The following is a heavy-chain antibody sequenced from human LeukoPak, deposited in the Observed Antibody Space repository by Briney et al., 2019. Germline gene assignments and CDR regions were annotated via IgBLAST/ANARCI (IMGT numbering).Heavy chain of an antibody. CDR2: ISAYNGDT. V-gene: IGHV1-18*01. D-gene: IGHD6-19*01. CDR1: GYTFTSYG. Sequence: ASVKVSCKASGYTFTSYGISWVRRAPGQGLEWMGWISAYNGDTNYAQKLQGRVTMTTDTSTSTAYMELRSLRSDDTAVYYCARDGIAVAGTWFDPWGQGTLVTVSS. CDR3: ARDGIAVAGTWFDP. J-gene: IGHJ5*02.